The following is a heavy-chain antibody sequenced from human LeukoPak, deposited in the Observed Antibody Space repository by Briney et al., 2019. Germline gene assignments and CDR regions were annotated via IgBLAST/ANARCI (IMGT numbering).Heavy chain of an antibody. CDR3: AKEGHYGDYDVY. CDR1: GFTFSSYW. V-gene: IGHV3-74*01. CDR2: INSDGSST. D-gene: IGHD4-17*01. Sequence: PGGSLRLSCAASGFTFSSYWMHWVRQAPGKGLVWVSRINSDGSSTSYADSVKGRFTISRDNAKNSLYLQMNSLRAEDTALYYCAKEGHYGDYDVYWGQGTLVTVSS. J-gene: IGHJ4*02.